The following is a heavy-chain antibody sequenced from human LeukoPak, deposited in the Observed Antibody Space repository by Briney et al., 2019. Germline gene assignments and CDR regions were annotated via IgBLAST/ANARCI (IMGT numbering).Heavy chain of an antibody. CDR1: GYTLTELS. CDR3: ATTPGGYELGDWFDP. D-gene: IGHD5-12*01. V-gene: IGHV1-24*01. CDR2: FDPEDGET. J-gene: IGHJ5*02. Sequence: ASVKVSCKVSGYTLTELSMHWVRQAPGKGLEWRGGFDPEDGETIYAQKFQGGVTMTEDTSTDTAYMELSSLRSEDTAVYYCATTPGGYELGDWFDPWGQGTLVTVSS.